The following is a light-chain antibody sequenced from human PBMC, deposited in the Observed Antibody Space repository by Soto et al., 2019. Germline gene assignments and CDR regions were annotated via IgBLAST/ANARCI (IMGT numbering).Light chain of an antibody. V-gene: IGLV1-51*02. Sequence: QSALTQPPSVSAAPGQKVTISCSGSSSNIGNNYVSWYQQLPGTAPKLLIYENNKRPSGIPDRFSGSKSGTSATLGITGLQTGDEADYYCGTWDSSLSEGVFGTGTKVTVL. J-gene: IGLJ1*01. CDR1: SSNIGNNY. CDR2: ENN. CDR3: GTWDSSLSEGV.